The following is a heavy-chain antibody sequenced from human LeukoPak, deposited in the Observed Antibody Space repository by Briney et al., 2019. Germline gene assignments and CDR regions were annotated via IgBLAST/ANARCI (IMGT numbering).Heavy chain of an antibody. Sequence: PGGSLRLSCAASGFTFSSYAMHWVRQAPGKGLEWVAVIWHDGSNQTYTDSVKGRFTISRDSSKNTLDLHMNSLRAEDTAVYYCARDRGPGGLAGTYYWGLGTLVTVSS. D-gene: IGHD6-19*01. V-gene: IGHV3-33*01. CDR1: GFTFSSYA. CDR3: ARDRGPGGLAGTYY. J-gene: IGHJ4*02. CDR2: IWHDGSNQ.